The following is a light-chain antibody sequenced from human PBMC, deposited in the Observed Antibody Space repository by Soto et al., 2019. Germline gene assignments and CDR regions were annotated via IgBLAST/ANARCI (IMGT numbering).Light chain of an antibody. V-gene: IGKV3-11*01. CDR3: QQRSNWPPWT. CDR1: QSVSSY. J-gene: IGKJ1*01. CDR2: DAP. Sequence: IVLTQSPATLSLSPGERATLSCRASQSVSSYLAWYQQKPGQAPRLLIYDAPNRATGIPARFSGSGSGTDFTLTISSLEPEDFAVYYCQQRSNWPPWTFGQGTKVDIK.